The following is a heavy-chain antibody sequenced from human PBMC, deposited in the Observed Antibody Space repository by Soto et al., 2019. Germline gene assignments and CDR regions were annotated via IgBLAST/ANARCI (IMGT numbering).Heavy chain of an antibody. D-gene: IGHD3-22*01. J-gene: IGHJ4*02. Sequence: PSETLSLTCAVSGGSISRGGYSWSWIRQPPGKGLEWIGYIYHSGSTYYNPSLKSRVTISVDRSKNQFSLKLSSVTAADTAVYYCARARRYYDSSGYKYYFDYWGQGTLVTVSS. CDR3: ARARRYYDSSGYKYYFDY. CDR2: IYHSGST. CDR1: GGSISRGGYS. V-gene: IGHV4-30-2*01.